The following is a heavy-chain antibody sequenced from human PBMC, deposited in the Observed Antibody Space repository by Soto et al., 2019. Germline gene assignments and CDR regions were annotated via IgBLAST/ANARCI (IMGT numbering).Heavy chain of an antibody. Sequence: QVQLVESGGGVVQPGRSLRLSCAASGFTFSSYGMHWVRQAPGKGLEWVAVISYDGSNKYYADSAKGRFTISRDTSKNTLYLLMTILRAEDTAVYYCAKDVQGYDIWASYFYCYNGIDFWGQGMTVTVSS. D-gene: IGHD3-9*01. CDR2: ISYDGSNK. V-gene: IGHV3-30*18. CDR1: GFTFSSYG. J-gene: IGHJ6*02. CDR3: AKDVQGYDIWASYFYCYNGIDF.